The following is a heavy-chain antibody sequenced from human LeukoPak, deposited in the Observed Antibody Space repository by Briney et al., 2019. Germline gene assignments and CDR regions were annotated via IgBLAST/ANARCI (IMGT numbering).Heavy chain of an antibody. D-gene: IGHD5-24*01. J-gene: IGHJ4*02. CDR3: ARGRDGYNPDY. V-gene: IGHV3-23*01. Sequence: GGSLRLSCAASGFSFTNYALSWVRQAPGKGLEWVSGISGSGGSTYHADSVKGRFTISRDNSKNTLYLQMGSLRAEDMAVYYCARGRDGYNPDYWGQGTLVTVSS. CDR2: ISGSGGST. CDR1: GFSFTNYA.